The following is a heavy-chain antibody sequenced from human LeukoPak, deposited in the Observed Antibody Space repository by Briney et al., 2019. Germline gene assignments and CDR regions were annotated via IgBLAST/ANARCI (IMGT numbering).Heavy chain of an antibody. CDR3: ARDIVVVPAADYYYGMDV. J-gene: IGHJ6*02. D-gene: IGHD2-2*01. Sequence: ASVKVSCKASGYTFTGYYMHWVRQAPGQGLEWMGWINPNSGGTNYAQKFQGRVTMTRDTSISTAYMKLSRLRSDDTAVYYCARDIVVVPAADYYYGMDVWAKGPRSPSP. CDR1: GYTFTGYY. V-gene: IGHV1-2*02. CDR2: INPNSGGT.